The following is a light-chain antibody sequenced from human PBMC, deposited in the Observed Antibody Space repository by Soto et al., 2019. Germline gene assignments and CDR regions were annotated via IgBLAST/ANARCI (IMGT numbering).Light chain of an antibody. CDR1: QDISKF. J-gene: IGKJ3*01. V-gene: IGKV1-33*01. CDR3: QQYENRPYT. CDR2: DAS. Sequence: DIQMTQSPSSLSASIGDRVSFTCQASQDISKFLNWYQHKPGQAPSLLIYDASKSQFGVPSRFSGSGSGTDFTFTISSLQPEDNATYYCQQYENRPYTFGPGTNV.